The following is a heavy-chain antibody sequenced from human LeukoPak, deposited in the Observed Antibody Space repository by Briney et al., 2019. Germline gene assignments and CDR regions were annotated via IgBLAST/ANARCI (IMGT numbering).Heavy chain of an antibody. J-gene: IGHJ4*02. Sequence: GGSLRLSCAASGFTFSSYDMHWVRQAPGKGLEWVAVIGYDGSNKYYADSVKGRFTISRDNSKNTLYLQVNSLRAEDTAVYYCARDRGGDGINYYFDYWGQGTLVTVSS. CDR3: ARDRGGDGINYYFDY. D-gene: IGHD5-24*01. CDR2: IGYDGSNK. V-gene: IGHV3-33*01. CDR1: GFTFSSYD.